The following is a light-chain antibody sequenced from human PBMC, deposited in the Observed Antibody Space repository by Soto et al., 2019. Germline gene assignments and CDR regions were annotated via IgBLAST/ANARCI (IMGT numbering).Light chain of an antibody. V-gene: IGLV1-40*01. CDR1: SSNIGAGYD. Sequence: QSVLTQPPSVSGAPGQRVTISCTGSSSNIGAGYDVHWYQQLPGTAPKLLIYGNGNRPSGVPDRFSGSKSGTSASLAITGLQAEDEADYYCSSYAGRHYWVFGGGTKVTVL. CDR3: SSYAGRHYWV. CDR2: GNG. J-gene: IGLJ3*02.